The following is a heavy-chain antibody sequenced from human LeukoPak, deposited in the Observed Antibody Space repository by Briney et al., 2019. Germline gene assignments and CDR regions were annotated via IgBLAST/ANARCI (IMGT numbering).Heavy chain of an antibody. J-gene: IGHJ6*02. Sequence: PGGSLRLSCAASGFTFSSYDMHWVRQGTGKALEWVSAIGTAGDTYYPGSVKGRFTISRENAKNSLYLQMNSLRVGDTAVYYCARSSPPTYDILTGYRYYYYGMDVWGQGTTVTVSS. CDR2: IGTAGDT. CDR1: GFTFSSYD. D-gene: IGHD3-9*01. CDR3: ARSSPPTYDILTGYRYYYYGMDV. V-gene: IGHV3-13*01.